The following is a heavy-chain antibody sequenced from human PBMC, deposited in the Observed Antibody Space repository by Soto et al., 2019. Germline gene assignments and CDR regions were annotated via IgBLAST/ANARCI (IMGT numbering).Heavy chain of an antibody. V-gene: IGHV1-69*13. CDR3: ARGPDRSGFYLFDY. CDR2: IIPISGTT. CDR1: GGTFSNHA. Sequence: GASVKVSCKASGGTFSNHAISWVRQAPGQGPEWMGGIIPISGTTNYAQKFQGRVTITAAESMTTAYMELISLRYDDTAVYYCARGPDRSGFYLFDYWGQGTLVTVSS. J-gene: IGHJ4*02. D-gene: IGHD3-22*01.